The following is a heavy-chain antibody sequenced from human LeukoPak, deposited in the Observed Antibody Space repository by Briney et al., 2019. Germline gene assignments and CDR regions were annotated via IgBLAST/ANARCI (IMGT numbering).Heavy chain of an antibody. CDR3: VRGVYAFDV. Sequence: QSGGSLRLSCAASGSTFSSYWMTWVRQAPGKGLEWVAYMKEDGSEIYYVDSVKGRFTISRDNAKNSLYLQMNSLRAEDTAVYYCVRGVYAFDVWGQGTMVTVSS. CDR1: GSTFSSYW. V-gene: IGHV3-7*04. CDR2: MKEDGSEI. J-gene: IGHJ3*01.